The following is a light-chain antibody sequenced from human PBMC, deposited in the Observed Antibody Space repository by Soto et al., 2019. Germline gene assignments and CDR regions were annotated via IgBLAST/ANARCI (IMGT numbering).Light chain of an antibody. V-gene: IGLV2-11*01. Sequence: QSVLTQPRSVSGSPGQSVTISCSGSSSDVGGYNFVSWYQQHPGKAPKLMIYDVSKRPSGVPDRFSGSKSGNTASLTISGLQAEDEADYYCCSNAGSYTWVFGGGTKLTVL. J-gene: IGLJ3*02. CDR2: DVS. CDR3: CSNAGSYTWV. CDR1: SSDVGGYNF.